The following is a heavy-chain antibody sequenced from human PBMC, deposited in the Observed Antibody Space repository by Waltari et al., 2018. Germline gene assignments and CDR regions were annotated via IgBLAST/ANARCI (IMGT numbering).Heavy chain of an antibody. CDR3: ATTGAVVVVPAALDYYYYGMDV. V-gene: IGHV1-69*01. D-gene: IGHD2-2*01. CDR1: GGTFSSYA. Sequence: QVQLVQSGAEVKKPGSSVKVSCKAAGGTFSSYAISWVRQAPGQGRGGMGGIIPIFGTANYAQKFQGRVTITADESTSTAYMELSSLRSEDTAVYYCATTGAVVVVPAALDYYYYGMDVWGQGTTVTVSS. CDR2: IIPIFGTA. J-gene: IGHJ6*02.